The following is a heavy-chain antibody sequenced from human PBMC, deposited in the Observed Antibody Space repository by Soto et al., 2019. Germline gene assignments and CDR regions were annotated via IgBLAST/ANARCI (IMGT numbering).Heavy chain of an antibody. Sequence: GGSLRLSCAASGFTFSSYAMSWVRQAPGKGLEWVSAISGSGGSTYYADSVKGRFTISRDNSKNTLYLQMNSLRAEDTAVYYWAKALPPRYYGSGTNYMDVWGKGTTVTVSS. J-gene: IGHJ6*03. CDR1: GFTFSSYA. CDR3: AKALPPRYYGSGTNYMDV. CDR2: ISGSGGST. D-gene: IGHD3-10*01. V-gene: IGHV3-23*01.